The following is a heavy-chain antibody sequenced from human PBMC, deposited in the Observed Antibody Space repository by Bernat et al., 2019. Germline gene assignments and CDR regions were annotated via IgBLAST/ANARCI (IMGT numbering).Heavy chain of an antibody. J-gene: IGHJ6*02. CDR2: IYWDDDK. D-gene: IGHD2-15*01. CDR1: GFPLSTYGVG. Sequence: QITLKESGPTLLKPTQTLTLTCTFSGFPLSTYGVGVGWIRQPPGKALEWLALIYWDDDKRYSPSLKSRLTITKDTSKNQVVLTMTNMDPVDRATYYCAHRVVYGMDVWGQGITVTVSS. V-gene: IGHV2-5*02. CDR3: AHRVVYGMDV.